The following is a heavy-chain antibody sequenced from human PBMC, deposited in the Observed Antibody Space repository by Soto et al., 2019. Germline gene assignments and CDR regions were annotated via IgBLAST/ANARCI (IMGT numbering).Heavy chain of an antibody. V-gene: IGHV3-30*18. CDR2: ISFDGSNK. CDR1: GFTFSSYG. Sequence: QVQLVESGGGVVQPGRSLRLSCAASGFTFSSYGMHWVRQVPGKGLEWVAGISFDGSNKHYADSVQGRFTISRDTSKNPLYLQMNTLRPEDTAMYYCAKSRGGYPYYYYGLDVWGQGTTVTVS. CDR3: AKSRGGYPYYYYGLDV. J-gene: IGHJ6*02. D-gene: IGHD1-26*01.